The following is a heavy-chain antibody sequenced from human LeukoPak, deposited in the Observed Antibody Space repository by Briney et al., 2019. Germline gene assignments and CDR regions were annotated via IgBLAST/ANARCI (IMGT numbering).Heavy chain of an antibody. CDR3: ASYPYSSSFY. J-gene: IGHJ4*02. CDR2: INPNSGGT. V-gene: IGHV1-2*02. D-gene: IGHD6-6*01. Sequence: GGSLRLSCAASGFTFSSYGMHWVRQAPGQGLEWMGWINPNSGGTNYAQKFQGRVTMTRDTSISTAYMELSRLRSDDTAVYYCASYPYSSSFYWGQGTLVTVSS. CDR1: GFTFSSYG.